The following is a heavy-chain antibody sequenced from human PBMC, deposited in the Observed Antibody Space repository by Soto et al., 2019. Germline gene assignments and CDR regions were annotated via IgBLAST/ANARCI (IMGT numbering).Heavy chain of an antibody. Sequence: SVKVSCKASGVTFSSYAISWVRQAPGQGLEWMGGIIPIFGTANYAQKFQGRVTITAEESTSTAYMELSSLRSEDTAVYYCARGEHGYSSGWYEVGWFDPWGQGTLVTVSS. D-gene: IGHD6-19*01. J-gene: IGHJ5*02. CDR3: ARGEHGYSSGWYEVGWFDP. CDR1: GVTFSSYA. CDR2: IIPIFGTA. V-gene: IGHV1-69*13.